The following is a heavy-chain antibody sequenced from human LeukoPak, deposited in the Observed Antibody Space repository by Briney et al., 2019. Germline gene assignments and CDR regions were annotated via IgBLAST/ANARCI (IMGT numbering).Heavy chain of an antibody. J-gene: IGHJ4*02. D-gene: IGHD3-22*01. V-gene: IGHV7-4-1*02. CDR1: GYTFTNYA. CDR2: INTNTGNP. Sequence: ASVKVSCKASGYTFTNYAMNWVRQAPGQGLEWMGWINTNTGNPTYAQGFTGRFVFSLDTTVTTAYLQISSLKAEDTAVYYCAREEYYDSSAPTNFDYWGQGTLVTVSS. CDR3: AREEYYDSSAPTNFDY.